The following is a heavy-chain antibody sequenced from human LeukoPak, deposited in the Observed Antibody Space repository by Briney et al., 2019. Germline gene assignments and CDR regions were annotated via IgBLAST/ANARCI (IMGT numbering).Heavy chain of an antibody. Sequence: GASVKVSCKASGYTFTSYDINWVRQATGQGLEWMGWMNPNSGNTGYAQKFQGRVTMTRNTSISTAYMELSSMTAADTAVYYCARVHLHYDILTGPYFDPWGQGTLVTVSS. CDR3: ARVHLHYDILTGPYFDP. D-gene: IGHD3-9*01. J-gene: IGHJ5*02. CDR1: GYTFTSYD. CDR2: MNPNSGNT. V-gene: IGHV1-8*01.